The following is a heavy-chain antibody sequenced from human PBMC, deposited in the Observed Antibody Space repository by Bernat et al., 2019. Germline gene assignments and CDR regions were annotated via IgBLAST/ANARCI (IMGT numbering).Heavy chain of an antibody. CDR3: ARPLDRFWSGYLRTDY. CDR2: ISYDGNTK. J-gene: IGHJ4*02. V-gene: IGHV3-30-3*01. D-gene: IGHD3-3*01. CDR1: GFTFSSYA. Sequence: QVQLVESGGGVVQPGRSLRLSCAASGFTFSSYAIHWVRQAPGKGLEWVAVISYDGNTKYYADSVKGRFTISRDNSKNTVFLQMNSLRAEDTAVYYCARPLDRFWSGYLRTDYWGQGTLVTVSS.